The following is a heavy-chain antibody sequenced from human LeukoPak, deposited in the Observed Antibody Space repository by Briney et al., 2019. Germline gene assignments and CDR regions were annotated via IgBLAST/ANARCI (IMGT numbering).Heavy chain of an antibody. CDR2: ISGYNGST. CDR1: GYTFTNYG. D-gene: IGHD3-10*01. CDR3: ARVFRVAPLSFDH. Sequence: ASVKVSCKASGYTFTNYGISWVRQVPGQGLEWMGWISGYNGSTNYAQKVQDRVTMTTDTATSTAYMELRSLRFDDTAVYYCARVFRVAPLSFDHWGQGTLVTVSS. V-gene: IGHV1-18*01. J-gene: IGHJ4*02.